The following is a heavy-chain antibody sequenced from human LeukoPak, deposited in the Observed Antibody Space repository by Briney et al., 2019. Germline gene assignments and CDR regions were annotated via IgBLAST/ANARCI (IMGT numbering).Heavy chain of an antibody. D-gene: IGHD1-1*01. CDR1: GFSFSAYW. CDR2: IKVDGTEK. CDR3: ARDWNGSGTAFDH. J-gene: IGHJ4*02. Sequence: PGVSLRLSCAASGFSFSAYWMSWVRQAPGKGLEWVANIKVDGTEKYYVDSVKGRFTISRDNAKNSLSLQMSGLRAEDTAVYYCARDWNGSGTAFDHWGQGTLVTVS. V-gene: IGHV3-7*05.